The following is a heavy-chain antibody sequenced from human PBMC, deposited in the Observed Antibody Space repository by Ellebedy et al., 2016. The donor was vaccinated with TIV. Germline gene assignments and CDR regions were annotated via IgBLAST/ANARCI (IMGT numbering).Heavy chain of an antibody. CDR2: ISSSGSTI. Sequence: PGGSLRLSCAASGFTFSSYSMNWVRQAPGKGLEWVSYISSSGSTIYYADSVKGRFTISRDNAKNTLYLQMNSLRAEDTAVYYCARVQPLLYSAIDYWGQGTLVTVSS. V-gene: IGHV3-48*04. D-gene: IGHD2-2*02. CDR3: ARVQPLLYSAIDY. J-gene: IGHJ4*02. CDR1: GFTFSSYS.